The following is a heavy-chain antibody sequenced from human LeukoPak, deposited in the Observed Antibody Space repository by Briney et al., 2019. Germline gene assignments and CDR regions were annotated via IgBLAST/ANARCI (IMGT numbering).Heavy chain of an antibody. CDR2: IYYSGST. CDR1: GGSISSGDYY. Sequence: SQTLSPTCTVSGGSISSGDYYWNWIRQPPGKGLEWIGYIYYSGSTYYNPSLKSRVTISVDTSKNQFSLKVNSLTAADTAVYYCAREPIGTHFDYWGRGTLVTVSS. D-gene: IGHD1-7*01. CDR3: AREPIGTHFDY. J-gene: IGHJ4*02. V-gene: IGHV4-30-4*01.